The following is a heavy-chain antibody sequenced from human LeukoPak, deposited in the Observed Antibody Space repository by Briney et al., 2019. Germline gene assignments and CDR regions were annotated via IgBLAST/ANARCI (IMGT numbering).Heavy chain of an antibody. J-gene: IGHJ5*02. D-gene: IGHD3-3*01. CDR1: GYTFTGHC. CDR3: ARSYDFWSGPPFDP. CDR2: INPNSGGT. V-gene: IGHV1-2*02. Sequence: GASVKVSCKASGYTFTGHCMHWVRQAPGQGLEWMGWINPNSGGTKYAQKFQGRVTLTRDTSISTAYMELSRLRCDDTAVYYCARSYDFWSGPPFDPWGQGTLVTVSS.